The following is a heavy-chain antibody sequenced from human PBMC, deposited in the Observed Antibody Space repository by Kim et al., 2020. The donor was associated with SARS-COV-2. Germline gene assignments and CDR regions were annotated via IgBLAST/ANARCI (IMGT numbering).Heavy chain of an antibody. CDR2: LSDSGTST. V-gene: IGHV3-23*01. Sequence: GGSLRLSCAASGFTFSSHAMSWVRQAPGKGLEWVAGLSDSGTSTYYADSVKGRFTVSRDNSNNTLYLQMSSLRADDTAIYYCASQWEILFSFDYWGQGTLVTVSS. D-gene: IGHD1-26*01. CDR1: GFTFSSHA. CDR3: ASQWEILFSFDY. J-gene: IGHJ4*02.